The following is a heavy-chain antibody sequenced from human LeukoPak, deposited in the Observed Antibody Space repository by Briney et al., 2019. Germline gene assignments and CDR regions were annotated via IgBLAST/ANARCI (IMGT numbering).Heavy chain of an antibody. Sequence: PSETLSLTCTVSGGSISSGDYYWSWIRQPPGKGLEWIGYIYYSGSTYYNPSLKSRVTISVDTSKNQFSLKLSSVTAADTAVYYCAREYSSSFYYFDYWGQGTLVTVSS. J-gene: IGHJ4*02. V-gene: IGHV4-30-4*01. CDR1: GGSISSGDYY. D-gene: IGHD6-13*01. CDR2: IYYSGST. CDR3: AREYSSSFYYFDY.